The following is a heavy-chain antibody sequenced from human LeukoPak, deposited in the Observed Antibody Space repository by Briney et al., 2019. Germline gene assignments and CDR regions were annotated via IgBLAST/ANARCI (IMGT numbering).Heavy chain of an antibody. Sequence: GGSLRLSCEASGFTFSSYRMNWVRQDPGRGLEWVSSISSSSSYIYYADSVKGRFTISRDNARNSLYLQMNSLRAEDTAVYYCAKAVTYTIFGVGKYYMDVWGKGTTVTVSS. CDR3: AKAVTYTIFGVGKYYMDV. CDR1: GFTFSSYR. D-gene: IGHD3-3*01. CDR2: ISSSSSYI. J-gene: IGHJ6*03. V-gene: IGHV3-21*04.